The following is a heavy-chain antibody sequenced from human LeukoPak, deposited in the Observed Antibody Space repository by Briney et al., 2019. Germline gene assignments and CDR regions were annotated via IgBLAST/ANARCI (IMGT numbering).Heavy chain of an antibody. Sequence: SETLSLTCTVSGDSISSGDYYWGWIRQPPGKGLEWIGSIYHSGSTYYNPSLKSRVTISVDTSKNQFSLKLSSVTAADTAVYYCARYDYGDSIDYWGQGTLVTVSS. D-gene: IGHD4-17*01. J-gene: IGHJ4*02. CDR3: ARYDYGDSIDY. CDR2: IYHSGST. V-gene: IGHV4-38-2*02. CDR1: GDSISSGDYY.